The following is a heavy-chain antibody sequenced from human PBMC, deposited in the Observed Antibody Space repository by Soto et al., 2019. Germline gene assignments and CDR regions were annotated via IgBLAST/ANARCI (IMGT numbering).Heavy chain of an antibody. J-gene: IGHJ4*02. CDR1: GYAFMSYG. CDR3: TRVAGYGSGSRHFDT. Sequence: QVQLMQSGAEVTKPGASVTLSCKTSGYAFMSYGLSWVRLAPGQGLEWMGWTVAGSGNRIYAQKFQDRINMNIDTSTNTGYMELRRLRSDYSALYFCTRVAGYGSGSRHFDTWGQGTLVTVSS. CDR2: TVAGSGNR. V-gene: IGHV1-18*01. D-gene: IGHD3-10*01.